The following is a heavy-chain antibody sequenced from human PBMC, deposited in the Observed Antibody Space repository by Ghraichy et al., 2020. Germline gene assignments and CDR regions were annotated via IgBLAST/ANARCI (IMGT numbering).Heavy chain of an antibody. J-gene: IGHJ4*01. CDR1: GYTFSNFD. D-gene: IGHD1-14*01. Sequence: ASVKVSCKASGYTFSNFDIIWVRQAAGQGLEWMGWMNPVSGNTNFIQKFRDRVTLTSDISISTAYMELSALISDDTAVYYCARGVRNLLFSDHWGHGTLVTVSS. V-gene: IGHV1-8*01. CDR3: ARGVRNLLFSDH. CDR2: MNPVSGNT.